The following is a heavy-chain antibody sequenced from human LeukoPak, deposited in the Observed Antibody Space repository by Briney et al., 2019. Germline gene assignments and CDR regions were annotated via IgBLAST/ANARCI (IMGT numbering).Heavy chain of an antibody. Sequence: ASVKVSCKASGYTFTADYMHWVRQAPGQGLEWMGWINPNSGGTNYAQKFQGRVTMTRDTSISTAYMELSRLRSDDTAVYYCARASDTTMAAVDWGQGTLVTVSS. CDR2: INPNSGGT. V-gene: IGHV1-2*02. J-gene: IGHJ4*02. CDR1: GYTFTADY. D-gene: IGHD5-18*01. CDR3: ARASDTTMAAVD.